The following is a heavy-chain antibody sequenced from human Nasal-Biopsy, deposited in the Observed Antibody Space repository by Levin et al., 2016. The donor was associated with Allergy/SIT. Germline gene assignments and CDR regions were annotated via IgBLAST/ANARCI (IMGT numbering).Heavy chain of an antibody. CDR3: ARVVLVSSWFSGGMDV. Sequence: GSLRLSCAASGFTFDDYGMSWVRQGPGKGLEWVSAINWNGGRTGYGDSVKGRFTISRDNAKKSLHLQMSDLTTEDTAVYYCARVVLVSSWFSGGMDVWGQGTTVIVSS. V-gene: IGHV3-20*04. D-gene: IGHD6-13*01. J-gene: IGHJ6*02. CDR2: INWNGGRT. CDR1: GFTFDDYG.